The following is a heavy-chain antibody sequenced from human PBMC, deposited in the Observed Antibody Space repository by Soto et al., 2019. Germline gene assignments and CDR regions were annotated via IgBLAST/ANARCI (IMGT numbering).Heavy chain of an antibody. CDR2: INAGNGNT. CDR1: GYTFTSYA. CDR3: ARGDGYYYFDY. V-gene: IGHV1-3*01. J-gene: IGHJ4*02. Sequence: QVQLVQSGAGVNKPGASVKGSCKASGYTFTSYAIQRVPHAPGQRLEWMGWINAGNGNTKYSQKFQGRVTITRDTSASTAYMELSSLRSEDTAVYYCARGDGYYYFDYWGQGTLVTVSS. D-gene: IGHD3-22*01.